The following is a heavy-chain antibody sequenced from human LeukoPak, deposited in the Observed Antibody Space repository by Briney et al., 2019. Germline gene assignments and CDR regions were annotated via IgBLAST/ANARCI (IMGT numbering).Heavy chain of an antibody. CDR3: ARGPNYYRSFNYGMDV. J-gene: IGHJ6*02. V-gene: IGHV3-48*02. CDR2: IGSRSTAI. CDR1: GFTFSNYA. D-gene: IGHD3-22*01. Sequence: GGSLRLSCAASGFTFSNYAMSWVRQAPGKGLEWLSYIGSRSTAIFYADSVKGRFTMSTDNGNNSLYLQLSGLRDEDTAVYYCARGPNYYRSFNYGMDVWGQGATVTVSS.